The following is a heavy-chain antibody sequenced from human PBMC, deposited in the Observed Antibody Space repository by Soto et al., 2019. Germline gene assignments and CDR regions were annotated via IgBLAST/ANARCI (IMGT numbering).Heavy chain of an antibody. J-gene: IGHJ3*01. Sequence: EVQLLESGGGLVQPGGSLILSCVASGFTFSNYAMNWVCQAPGKGLVWISAISGVCFNTYYADSVKGRSSVSRDNSKSTLYLHIDSLRAADTAVYYCAKDIAPNHSDSSGDPFDVWGQGTKVTVSS. CDR3: AKDIAPNHSDSSGDPFDV. CDR1: GFTFSNYA. CDR2: ISGVCFNT. D-gene: IGHD3-22*01. V-gene: IGHV3-23*01.